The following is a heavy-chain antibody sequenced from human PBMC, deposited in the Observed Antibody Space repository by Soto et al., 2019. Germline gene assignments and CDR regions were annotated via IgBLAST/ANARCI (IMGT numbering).Heavy chain of an antibody. CDR2: IWYDGSNK. Sequence: QVQLVESGGGVVQPGRSLRLSCAASGFTFSSYGMHWVRQAPGKGREWVAVIWYDGSNKYYADSVKGRFTISRDNSKNTLYLQMISLRAEDTAVYYCARDDGYCSSTSCYNNWFDPWGQGTLVTVSS. J-gene: IGHJ5*02. CDR1: GFTFSSYG. CDR3: ARDDGYCSSTSCYNNWFDP. V-gene: IGHV3-33*01. D-gene: IGHD2-2*02.